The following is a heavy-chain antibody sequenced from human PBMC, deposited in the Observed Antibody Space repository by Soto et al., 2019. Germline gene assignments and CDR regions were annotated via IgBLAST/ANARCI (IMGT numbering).Heavy chain of an antibody. D-gene: IGHD2-8*01. CDR3: TRDAVPIDFWASLV. V-gene: IGHV3-21*06. CDR1: GFTFRTYS. Sequence: EVQLVESGGGLVRPGGSLRLSCVGSGFTFRTYSMNWVRQAPGQGLEWVSTISRAGESIYYADSVKGRFTISRDNAENSVFLQMSSLRAEDTAVYYCTRDAVPIDFWASLVWGQGAVVTVSS. J-gene: IGHJ3*01. CDR2: ISRAGESI.